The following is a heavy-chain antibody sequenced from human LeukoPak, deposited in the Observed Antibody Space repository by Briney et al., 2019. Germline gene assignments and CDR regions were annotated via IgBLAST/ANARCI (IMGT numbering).Heavy chain of an antibody. CDR3: ARGRSPAFGDAFDI. V-gene: IGHV1-69*06. J-gene: IGHJ3*02. CDR2: IIPIFGTA. Sequence: SVKVSCKASGGTFSSYAISWVRQAPGQGLEWMGGIIPIFGTANYAQKFQGRVTITADKSTSTSYMELSSLRSEDTAAYYCARGRSPAFGDAFDIWGQRTMVTVSS. CDR1: GGTFSSYA. D-gene: IGHD3-3*01.